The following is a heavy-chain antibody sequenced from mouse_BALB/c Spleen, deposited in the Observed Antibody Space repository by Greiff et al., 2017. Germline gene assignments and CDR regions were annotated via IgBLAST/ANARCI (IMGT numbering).Heavy chain of an antibody. CDR3: ARSYGNLYAMDY. D-gene: IGHD2-10*02. J-gene: IGHJ4*01. CDR2: ISYSGST. CDR1: GYSITSDYA. V-gene: IGHV3-2*02. Sequence: EVKLLESGPGLVKPSQSLSLTCTVTGYSITSDYAWNWIRQFPGNKLEWMGYISYSGSTSYNPSLKSRISITRDTSKNQFFLQLNSVTTEDTATYYCARSYGNLYAMDYWGQGTSVTVSS.